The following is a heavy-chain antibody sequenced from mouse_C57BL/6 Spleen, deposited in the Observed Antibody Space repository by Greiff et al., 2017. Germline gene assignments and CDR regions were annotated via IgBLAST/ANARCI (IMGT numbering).Heavy chain of an antibody. CDR3: ARGSPAY. CDR1: GFTFSDYG. CDR2: ISSGSSTI. Sequence: EVQRVESGGGLVKPGGSLKLSCAASGFTFSDYGMHWVRQAPGQGLEWVAYISSGSSTIYYADTVKGRFTISRDNAKNTRCLQMTSLRSEDTAMYYCARGSPAYWGQGTLVTVSA. V-gene: IGHV5-17*01. J-gene: IGHJ3*01.